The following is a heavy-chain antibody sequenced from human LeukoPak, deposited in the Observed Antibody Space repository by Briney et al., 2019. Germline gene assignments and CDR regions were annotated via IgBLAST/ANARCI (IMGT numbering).Heavy chain of an antibody. CDR3: ARVSGSSYAFDI. V-gene: IGHV4-39*07. Sequence: SGTLSLTCTVSGGSISSSSYYWGWIRQPPGKGLEWIGSIYYSGSTYYNPSLKSRVTISVDTSKNQFSLKLSSVTAADTAVYYCARVSGSSYAFDIWGQGTMVTVSS. CDR1: GGSISSSSYY. CDR2: IYYSGST. D-gene: IGHD1-26*01. J-gene: IGHJ3*02.